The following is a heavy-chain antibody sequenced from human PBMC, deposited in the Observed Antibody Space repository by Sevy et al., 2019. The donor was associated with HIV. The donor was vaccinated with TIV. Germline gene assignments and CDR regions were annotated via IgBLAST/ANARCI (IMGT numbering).Heavy chain of an antibody. V-gene: IGHV4-34*01. Sequence: SETLSLTCAVYGGSFSGYYWSWIRQPPGKGLEWIGEINHSGSTNYNPSLKSRVTISVDTSKNQFSLKLGSVTAADTAVYYCAGVRRRGYYDSSGLFDYWGQGTLVTVSS. J-gene: IGHJ4*02. CDR3: AGVRRRGYYDSSGLFDY. CDR2: INHSGST. D-gene: IGHD3-22*01. CDR1: GGSFSGYY.